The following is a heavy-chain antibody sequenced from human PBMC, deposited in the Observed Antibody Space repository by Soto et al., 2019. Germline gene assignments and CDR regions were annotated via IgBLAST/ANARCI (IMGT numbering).Heavy chain of an antibody. CDR2: IDWDDDK. J-gene: IGHJ6*02. D-gene: IGHD3-9*01. Sequence: SGPTLVNPTQTLTLTCTFSGFSLSTSGMCVSWIRQPPGKALEWLALIDWDDDKYYSTSLKTRLTISKDTSKNQVVLTMTNMDPVDTATYYCARILESKGDILTASGPYYYYYGMDVWGQGTTVTVSS. V-gene: IGHV2-70*01. CDR1: GFSLSTSGMC. CDR3: ARILESKGDILTASGPYYYYYGMDV.